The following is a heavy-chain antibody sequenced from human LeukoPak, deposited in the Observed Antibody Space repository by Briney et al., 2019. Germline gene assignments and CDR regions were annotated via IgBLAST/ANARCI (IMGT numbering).Heavy chain of an antibody. CDR3: AARGQGSSLSYFVY. J-gene: IGHJ4*02. Sequence: SETLSLTCTVSGGSISSYYWSWIRQPPGKGLEWIGYIYYSGSTNYNPSLKSRVAISVDTSKNQFSLKLSSVTAADTAVYYCAARGQGSSLSYFVYWGQGTLVTVSS. D-gene: IGHD3-10*01. CDR2: IYYSGST. CDR1: GGSISSYY. V-gene: IGHV4-59*01.